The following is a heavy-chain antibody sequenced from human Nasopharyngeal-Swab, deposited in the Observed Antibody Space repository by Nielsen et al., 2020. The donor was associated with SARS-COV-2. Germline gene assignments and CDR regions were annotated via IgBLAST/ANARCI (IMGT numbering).Heavy chain of an antibody. V-gene: IGHV4-34*01. CDR1: VGSFSAYY. CDR2: VDHTGRT. J-gene: IGHJ6*02. CDR3: ARGGYQLLLRSYYYGMDV. D-gene: IGHD2-15*01. Sequence: SETLSLTCAAHVGSFSAYYWSWVRQPPGKGLEGIGEVDHTGRTNNNPSLQSRVTMSVDTSKNQFSLTLSSVTAADTAVYYRARGGYQLLLRSYYYGMDVWSQGTTVTVSS.